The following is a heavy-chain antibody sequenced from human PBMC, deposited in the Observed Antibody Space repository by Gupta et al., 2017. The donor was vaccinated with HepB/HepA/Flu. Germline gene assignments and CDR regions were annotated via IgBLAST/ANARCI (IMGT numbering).Heavy chain of an antibody. D-gene: IGHD2-15*01. CDR2: IYYSGST. Sequence: QVQLQESGPGLVKPSQTLSLTCTVSGGSISRGGYYWSWIRQHPGQGLEWIGYIYYSGSTYYNPSLKSRVTISVDTSKNQFSLKLSSVTAADTAVDYCARDGYCSGGSCLRYYYYGMDVWGQGTTVTVSS. J-gene: IGHJ6*02. CDR1: GGSISRGGYY. V-gene: IGHV4-31*03. CDR3: ARDGYCSGGSCLRYYYYGMDV.